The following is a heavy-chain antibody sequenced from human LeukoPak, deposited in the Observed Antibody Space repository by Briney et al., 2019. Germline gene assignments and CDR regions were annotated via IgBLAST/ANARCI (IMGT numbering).Heavy chain of an antibody. CDR1: GVIFSNYS. CDR2: ISGSDGNT. Sequence: GGTLRLSCAASGVIFSNYSMTWVRQPPGKGLEWVSTISGSDGNTNYADSVKGRFTISRDNSKNPLSLQMTSLRAEDTAVYYRAQDRTPYSYDSSGHLDSWGQGTLVTVSS. J-gene: IGHJ4*02. D-gene: IGHD3-22*01. V-gene: IGHV3-23*01. CDR3: AQDRTPYSYDSSGHLDS.